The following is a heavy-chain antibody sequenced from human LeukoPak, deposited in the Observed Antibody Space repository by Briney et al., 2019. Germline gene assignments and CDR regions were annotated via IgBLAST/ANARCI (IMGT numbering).Heavy chain of an antibody. Sequence: SQTLSLTCTVSGGSISSGGYYWSWIRQYPGKGLEWIGYIYYSGSTYYNPSLKSRVTISVDTSKNQFSLKLSSVTAADTAVYYCARRGYDSSGSYRNYWGQGTLVTVSS. J-gene: IGHJ4*02. V-gene: IGHV4-31*03. CDR2: IYYSGST. D-gene: IGHD3-22*01. CDR3: ARRGYDSSGSYRNY. CDR1: GGSISSGGYY.